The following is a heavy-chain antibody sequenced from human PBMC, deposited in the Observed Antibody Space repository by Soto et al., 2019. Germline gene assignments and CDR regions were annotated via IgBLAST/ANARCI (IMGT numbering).Heavy chain of an antibody. CDR3: ARDGIGGTVFRGYLDY. D-gene: IGHD1-7*01. Sequence: QAQLVESGGGVVQPGTSLRLSCAVPGGIFHGYGMHWVRQAPGKGLEWVAIIRFDGSNEEYADSVKGRFTISRDNSKNTLYLQMTTLGAEDTAVYYCARDGIGGTVFRGYLDYWGRGTVVTVSS. J-gene: IGHJ4*02. CDR1: GGIFHGYG. CDR2: IRFDGSNE. V-gene: IGHV3-33*01.